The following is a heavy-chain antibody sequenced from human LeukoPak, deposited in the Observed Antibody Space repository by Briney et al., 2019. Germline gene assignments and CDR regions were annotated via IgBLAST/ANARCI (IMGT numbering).Heavy chain of an antibody. V-gene: IGHV1-18*01. CDR1: GYTFTSYG. Sequence: ASVKVSCKASGYTFTSYGISWVRQAPGQGLEWMGWISAYNGNTNYAQKLQDRVTMTTDTSTSTAYMELRSLRSDDTAVYYCARDPSDIVVLPAAKYYYYMDVWGKGTTVTVSS. CDR3: ARDPSDIVVLPAAKYYYYMDV. D-gene: IGHD2-2*01. J-gene: IGHJ6*03. CDR2: ISAYNGNT.